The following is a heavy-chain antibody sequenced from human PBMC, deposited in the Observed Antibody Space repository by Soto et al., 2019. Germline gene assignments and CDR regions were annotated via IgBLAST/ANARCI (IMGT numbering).Heavy chain of an antibody. CDR2: IIPIFGTD. D-gene: IGHD2-2*01. V-gene: IGHV1-69*12. CDR1: GGTFSSYA. J-gene: IGHJ6*02. Sequence: QVQLVQSGAEVKKPGSSVKVSCKASGGTFSSYAISWVRQAPGQGLEWMGGIIPIFGTDNYEQKFQGRVTITADESTGTAYMELSSLRSEAAAVYYCARRVPAAGYYYGMDVWGQGTTVTVSS. CDR3: ARRVPAAGYYYGMDV.